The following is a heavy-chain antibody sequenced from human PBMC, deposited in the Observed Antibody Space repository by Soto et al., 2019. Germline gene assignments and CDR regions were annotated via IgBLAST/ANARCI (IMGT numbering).Heavy chain of an antibody. D-gene: IGHD5-12*01. CDR3: AKDSGYSGYDVYDYYYGMDV. CDR1: GFTYSRYG. J-gene: IGHJ6*02. V-gene: IGHV3-30*02. CDR2: IWYDGSNK. Sequence: GGSLRLSCAASGFTYSRYGMHWVRQAPGKGLEWVAVIWYDGSNKYYADSVKGRFTISRDNSKNTLYLQMNSLRAEDTAVYYCAKDSGYSGYDVYDYYYGMDVWGQGTTVTVSS.